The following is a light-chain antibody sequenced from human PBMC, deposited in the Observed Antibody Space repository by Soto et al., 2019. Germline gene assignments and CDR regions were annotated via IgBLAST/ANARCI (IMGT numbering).Light chain of an antibody. CDR2: DTS. CDR3: QQYGSSPLYT. CDR1: QSVSSGQ. J-gene: IGKJ2*01. Sequence: EIVLTQSPGTLSLSPGERATLSCRASQSVSSGQLAWYQQTPGQAPRLLIYDTSRRVAGIPDRFSGSGSGTDFTLTINRLEPEDFAVYYCQQYGSSPLYTFGQGTKLEI. V-gene: IGKV3-20*01.